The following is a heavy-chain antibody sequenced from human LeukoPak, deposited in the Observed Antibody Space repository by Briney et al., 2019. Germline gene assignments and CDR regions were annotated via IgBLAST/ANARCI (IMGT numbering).Heavy chain of an antibody. CDR1: GFTFSTYG. CDR3: AKGYGLQLVNNWFDP. J-gene: IGHJ5*02. V-gene: IGHV3-30*18. D-gene: IGHD6-13*01. Sequence: PGRSLRLSCAASGFTFSTYGMHWVRQAPGKGLEWVAVISYDGSNKYYADSVKGRFTISRDNSKNTLYLQVNSLRAEDTAVYYCAKGYGLQLVNNWFDPWGQGTLVTVSS. CDR2: ISYDGSNK.